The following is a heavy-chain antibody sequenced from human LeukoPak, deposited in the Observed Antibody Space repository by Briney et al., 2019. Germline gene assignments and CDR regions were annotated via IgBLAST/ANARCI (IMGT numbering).Heavy chain of an antibody. CDR3: AKGKGGKSSTSWYAGYFHH. D-gene: IGHD6-13*01. CDR1: GFTFDDYA. Sequence: GRSLRLSCATSGFTFDDYAMHWVRQAPGKGLEWVSGISWNSGSIGYADSAKGRFTIPRDNAKNSLYLEMNSLRAEDTAFYYCAKGKGGKSSTSWYAGYFHHWGQGTLVTVSS. CDR2: ISWNSGSI. V-gene: IGHV3-9*01. J-gene: IGHJ1*01.